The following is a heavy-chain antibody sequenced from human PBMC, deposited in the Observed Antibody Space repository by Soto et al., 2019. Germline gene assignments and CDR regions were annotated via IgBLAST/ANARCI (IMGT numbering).Heavy chain of an antibody. Sequence: ASVKVSCKASGYTFSTYDINWVRQAPGQGLEWMGWMNPNSGDTGYAQKFLGRVTMTRDSSIRTVYMELSSLSSEDTAVYYCAKDGTSLGVLWFGELIPLDYWGQGTLVTVSS. CDR2: MNPNSGDT. V-gene: IGHV1-8*01. J-gene: IGHJ4*02. CDR1: GYTFSTYD. CDR3: AKDGTSLGVLWFGELIPLDY. D-gene: IGHD3-10*01.